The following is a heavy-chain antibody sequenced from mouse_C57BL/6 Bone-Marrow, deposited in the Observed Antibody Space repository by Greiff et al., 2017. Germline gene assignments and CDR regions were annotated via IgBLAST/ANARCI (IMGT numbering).Heavy chain of an antibody. CDR2: IYPGDGDT. CDR1: GYAFSSYW. V-gene: IGHV1-80*01. CDR3: ARRWSSSFDY. D-gene: IGHD1-1*01. J-gene: IGHJ2*01. Sequence: VKLMESGAELVKPGASVKISCKASGYAFSSYWMNWVKQRPGKGLEWIGQIYPGDGDTNYNGKFKGKATLTADKSSSTAYMQLSSLTSEDSAVYFCARRWSSSFDYWGQGTTLTVSS.